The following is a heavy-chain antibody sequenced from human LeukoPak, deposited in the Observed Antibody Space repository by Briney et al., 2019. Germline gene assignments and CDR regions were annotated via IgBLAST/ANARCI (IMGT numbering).Heavy chain of an antibody. D-gene: IGHD3-3*01. J-gene: IGHJ6*03. CDR3: ARAAFWSGYYLYYYYYMDV. CDR2: ISSSSSTI. Sequence: GGSLRLSCAASGFTFSSYSMNWVRQAPGKGLEWVSYISSSSSTIYYADSVKGRFTISRDNAKNSLYLQRNSLRAEDTAVYYCARAAFWSGYYLYYYYYMDVWGKGTTVTVSS. CDR1: GFTFSSYS. V-gene: IGHV3-48*01.